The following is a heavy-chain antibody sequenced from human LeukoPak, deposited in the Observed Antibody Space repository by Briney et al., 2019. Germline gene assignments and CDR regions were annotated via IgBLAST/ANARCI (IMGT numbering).Heavy chain of an antibody. D-gene: IGHD1-20*01. CDR3: ARDNLVIITGVELDY. V-gene: IGHV3-74*01. Sequence: HPGGSLRLSCAASGFTFKNHWMHWVRQVPGKGLVWVSRINTDGSITTYADSVKGRFTISRDNAKNTLYLQMTSLRVEDTAIYYCARDNLVIITGVELDYWGQGALATVSS. CDR2: INTDGSIT. CDR1: GFTFKNHW. J-gene: IGHJ4*02.